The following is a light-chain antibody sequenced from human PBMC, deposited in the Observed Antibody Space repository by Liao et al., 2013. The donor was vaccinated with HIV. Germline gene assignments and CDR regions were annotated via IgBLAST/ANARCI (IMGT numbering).Light chain of an antibody. CDR3: QAWDNRNAV. CDR1: ALPIQY. J-gene: IGLJ2*01. CDR2: KDT. Sequence: SYELTQSPSVSVSPGQTATITCSGDALPIQYAYWYQQRPGQAPILVIYKDTERPSGIPERFSGSNSGTTVTLTISGVQAEDEADYFCQAWDNRNAVFGGGTKLTVL. V-gene: IGLV3-25*03.